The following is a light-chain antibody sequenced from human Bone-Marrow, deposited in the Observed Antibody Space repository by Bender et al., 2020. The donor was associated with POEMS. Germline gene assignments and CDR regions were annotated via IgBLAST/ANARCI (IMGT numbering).Light chain of an antibody. CDR2: DDI. CDR3: ATCDGSLSSPYWL. Sequence: QSVLTQPPSASGTPGQRVTISCSGSSSNIGSNPVNWYQQFPGAAPKLLIYDDIHRPLGVPDRFSGSKSGAAASLAISGLRVDDEAVYYCATCDGSLSSPYWLFGGGTKVNVL. V-gene: IGLV1-47*01. J-gene: IGLJ3*02. CDR1: SSNIGSNP.